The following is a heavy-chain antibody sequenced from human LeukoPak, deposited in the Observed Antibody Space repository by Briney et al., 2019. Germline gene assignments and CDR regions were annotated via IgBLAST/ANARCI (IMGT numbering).Heavy chain of an antibody. Sequence: PSETLSLTCTVSGYSISSGYYWGWIRQPPGKGLEWIGSIYHSGSTYYNPSLKSRVTISVDTSKNQFALKLSSVAAAAAAVYYCARDTIGGGAMFYSAFDIWGQGTMVTVSS. D-gene: IGHD3-16*01. CDR1: GYSISSGYY. V-gene: IGHV4-38-2*02. CDR3: ARDTIGGGAMFYSAFDI. CDR2: IYHSGST. J-gene: IGHJ3*02.